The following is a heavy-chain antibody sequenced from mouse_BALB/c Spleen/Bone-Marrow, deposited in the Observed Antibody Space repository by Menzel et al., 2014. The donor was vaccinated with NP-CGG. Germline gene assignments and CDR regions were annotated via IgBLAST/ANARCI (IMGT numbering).Heavy chain of an antibody. CDR3: ARYGNYAVDY. CDR2: IWSDGST. CDR1: GFSLSSYG. V-gene: IGHV2-6*02. D-gene: IGHD2-1*01. J-gene: IGHJ4*01. Sequence: QVQLKDSGPGLVAPSQSLSITCTVSGFSLSSYGVHWVRQSPGKGLEWLVVIWSDGSTTYNSALKSRLSISKDNSKSQVFLKMNSLQTDDTAIYYCARYGNYAVDYWGQGTSVTVSS.